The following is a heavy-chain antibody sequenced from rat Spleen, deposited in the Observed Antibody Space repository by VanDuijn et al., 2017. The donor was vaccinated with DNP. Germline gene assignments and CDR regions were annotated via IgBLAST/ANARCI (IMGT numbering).Heavy chain of an antibody. CDR1: GFSLTSYG. CDR2: MRYNGDT. D-gene: IGHD1-7*01. J-gene: IGHJ2*01. V-gene: IGHV2-63*01. CDR3: TRDEATGIGYYYFDY. Sequence: QVQLKESGPGLVQPSQTLSLTCTVSGFSLTSYGVNWVRQPPGKGLEWMGRMRYNGDTSYNSALKYRLSISRDTSKNQVFLKMNSLQTDDTGTYYCTRDEATGIGYYYFDYWGQGVMVTVSS.